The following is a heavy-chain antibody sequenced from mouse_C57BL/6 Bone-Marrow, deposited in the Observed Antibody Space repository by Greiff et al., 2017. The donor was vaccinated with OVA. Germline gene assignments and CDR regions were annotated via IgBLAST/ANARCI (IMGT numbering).Heavy chain of an antibody. Sequence: QVQLQQSGPELVKPGASVKISCKASGYAFSSSWMNWVKQRPGKGLEWIGRIYPGDGDTNYNGKFKGKATLTADKSSSTAYMQLSSLTSEDSAVYFCARDYGSSYSDDWGQGTTLTVSS. D-gene: IGHD1-1*01. J-gene: IGHJ2*01. CDR2: IYPGDGDT. CDR3: ARDYGSSYSDD. CDR1: GYAFSSSW. V-gene: IGHV1-82*01.